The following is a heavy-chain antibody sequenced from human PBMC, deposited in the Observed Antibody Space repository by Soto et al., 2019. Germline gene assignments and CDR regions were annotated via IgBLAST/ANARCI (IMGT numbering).Heavy chain of an antibody. CDR1: GYSISSGYY. CDR3: ARQYSSSWFWTNWFDP. CDR2: ISHSGTS. V-gene: IGHV4-38-2*02. Sequence: PSETLSLTCTVSGYSISSGYYWSWIRQTPGKGLEWIGSISHSGTSFYNPSLRSRVTISMDTSKNQFSLKLSSVTAADTAVYYCARQYSSSWFWTNWFDPWGQGTLVTVSS. J-gene: IGHJ5*02. D-gene: IGHD6-13*01.